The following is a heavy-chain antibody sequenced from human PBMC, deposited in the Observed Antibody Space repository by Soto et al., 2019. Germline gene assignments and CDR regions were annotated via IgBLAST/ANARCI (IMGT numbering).Heavy chain of an antibody. J-gene: IGHJ2*01. CDR2: IYYSGST. D-gene: IGHD3-3*01. V-gene: IGHV4-31*03. Sequence: QVQLQESGPGLVKPSQTLSLTCTVSGGSISSGGYYWSWIRQHPGKGLEWIGYIYYSGSTYYTPALTSRVTMSVDTSKNQFSLMLSCVTAADTAVYYCARGPDSSHWYFDLWGRGTLVTVSS. CDR1: GGSISSGGYY. CDR3: ARGPDSSHWYFDL.